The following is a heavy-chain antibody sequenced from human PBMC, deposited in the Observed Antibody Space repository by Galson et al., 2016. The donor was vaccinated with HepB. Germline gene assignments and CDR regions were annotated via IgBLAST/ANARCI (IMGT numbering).Heavy chain of an antibody. CDR3: AQDWGDGYNFPYYYGMDV. J-gene: IGHJ6*02. CDR2: IWYDGTNK. CDR1: GFIFINHA. Sequence: SLRLSCAASGFIFINHAMHWVRQAPGKGLEWVALIWYDGTNKYYADFVKGRFTISRDNSKNTVYLQMNSLRAEDTAVYYCAQDWGDGYNFPYYYGMDVWGQGTTVTVSS. V-gene: IGHV3-33*06. D-gene: IGHD5-24*01.